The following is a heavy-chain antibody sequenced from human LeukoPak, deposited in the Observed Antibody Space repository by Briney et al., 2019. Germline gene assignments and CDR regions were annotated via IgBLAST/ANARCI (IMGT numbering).Heavy chain of an antibody. CDR1: GFTFSSYW. CDR2: IKQDGSEK. J-gene: IGHJ4*02. Sequence: GGSLRLSCAASGFTFSSYWMSWVRQAPGKGLEWVANIKQDGSEKYYVDSVKGRFTISRDNAKNSLYLQMNSLRAEDTAVYYCARDLTYYDFWSGYDNYFDYWGQGTLVTASS. CDR3: ARDLTYYDFWSGYDNYFDY. V-gene: IGHV3-7*01. D-gene: IGHD3-3*01.